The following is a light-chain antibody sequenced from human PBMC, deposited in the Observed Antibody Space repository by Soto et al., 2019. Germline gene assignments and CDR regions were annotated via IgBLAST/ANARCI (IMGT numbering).Light chain of an antibody. J-gene: IGKJ5*01. CDR3: LHYGGSPLT. CDR1: QSVNSDY. CDR2: GAS. Sequence: DTVLTQSPGTLSLSPGERATLSCRASQSVNSDYLAWFQQKPGQAPRLLIYGASTRTTGIPDRFSGSGSGTDFTLTIGRLEPGDFAVYYCLHYGGSPLTFGQGTRLEIK. V-gene: IGKV3-20*01.